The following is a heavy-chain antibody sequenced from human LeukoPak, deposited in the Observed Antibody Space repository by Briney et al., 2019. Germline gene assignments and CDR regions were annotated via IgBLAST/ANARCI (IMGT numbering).Heavy chain of an antibody. CDR2: INPNSGVT. J-gene: IGHJ4*02. Sequence: ASEKVSCKASGYTFTVYFMHWVRQAPGQGLEWLGWINPNSGVTNYAQKFQGRITMTRDTSITTVYMELSSLTSDDTAVYYCGSGQWLVGVFYWGQGTLVTVSS. CDR3: GSGQWLVGVFY. D-gene: IGHD6-19*01. V-gene: IGHV1-2*02. CDR1: GYTFTVYF.